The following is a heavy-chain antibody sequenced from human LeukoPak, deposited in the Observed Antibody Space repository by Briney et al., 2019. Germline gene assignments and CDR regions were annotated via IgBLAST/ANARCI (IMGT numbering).Heavy chain of an antibody. Sequence: ASVKVSCKASGYTFTSYYMHWVRQAPGQGLEWMGWISAYNGNTNYAQKLQGRVTMTTDTSTSTAYMELRSLRSDDTAVYYCARDMSRYYDFWSGYLIDYWGQGTLVTVSS. V-gene: IGHV1-18*04. J-gene: IGHJ4*02. CDR1: GYTFTSYY. CDR2: ISAYNGNT. D-gene: IGHD3-3*01. CDR3: ARDMSRYYDFWSGYLIDY.